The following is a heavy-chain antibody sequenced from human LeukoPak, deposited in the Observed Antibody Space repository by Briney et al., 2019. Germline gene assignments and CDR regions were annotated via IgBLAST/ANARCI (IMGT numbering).Heavy chain of an antibody. CDR3: ARAMITVYGDDAFDI. V-gene: IGHV4-34*01. Sequence: SETLSLTCAVYGGSFRGYYWSWIRQPPGKGLESIGEINHSGSTNYNPSLKRRVTISVDTSKNQFSLELSSVTAADTAVYYCARAMITVYGDDAFDIWGQGTMVTVSS. CDR1: GGSFRGYY. CDR2: INHSGST. D-gene: IGHD4-17*01. J-gene: IGHJ3*02.